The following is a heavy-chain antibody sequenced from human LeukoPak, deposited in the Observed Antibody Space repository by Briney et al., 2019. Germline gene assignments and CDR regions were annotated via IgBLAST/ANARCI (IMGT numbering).Heavy chain of an antibody. V-gene: IGHV3-74*01. Sequence: PGGSLRLSCAASGFTFSSFWMTWVRQIPGKGLMWVSRINPDGSGTNYADSVKGRFTISRDNAKNTLYLQMDSLRAEDTAVYYCARFSDAPPESTGNYWGQGTLVTVSS. CDR2: INPDGSGT. CDR1: GFTFSSFW. CDR3: ARFSDAPPESTGNY. J-gene: IGHJ4*02. D-gene: IGHD2-8*02.